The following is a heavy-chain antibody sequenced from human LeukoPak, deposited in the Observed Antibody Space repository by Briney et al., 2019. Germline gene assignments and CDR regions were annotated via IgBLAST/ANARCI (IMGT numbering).Heavy chain of an antibody. D-gene: IGHD3-10*01. CDR1: GFSLSTSGMC. CDR3: ARNTYYYGSGSYAEDY. Sequence: SGPTLVNPTQTLTLTCTFSGFSLSTSGMCVSWIRQPPGKALEWLALIDWDDDKYYSTSLKTRLTISKDTSKNQVVLTMTNMDPVDTAAYYCARNTYYYGSGSYAEDYWGQGTLVTVSS. V-gene: IGHV2-70*01. J-gene: IGHJ4*02. CDR2: IDWDDDK.